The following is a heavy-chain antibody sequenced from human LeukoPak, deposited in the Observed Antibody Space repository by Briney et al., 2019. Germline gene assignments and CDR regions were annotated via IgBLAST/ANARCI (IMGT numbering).Heavy chain of an antibody. CDR1: GFTVSRYA. Sequence: GGSLRLSCAASGFTVSRYAMSWVRQAPGKGLEWVSGISGSGGSTYYADSVKGRLTISRDNSKNTLYLQMNRLRAEDTAVYYCARRITGTTGDSWGQGTLVTVSS. CDR2: ISGSGGST. J-gene: IGHJ4*02. V-gene: IGHV3-23*01. CDR3: ARRITGTTGDS. D-gene: IGHD1-20*01.